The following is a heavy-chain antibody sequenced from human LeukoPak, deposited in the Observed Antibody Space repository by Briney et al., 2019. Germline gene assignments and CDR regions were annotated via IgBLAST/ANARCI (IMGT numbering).Heavy chain of an antibody. CDR2: IYHSGST. CDR3: ARALNYYDSSGYPDY. CDR1: GYSINSGYY. J-gene: IGHJ4*02. V-gene: IGHV4-38-2*01. D-gene: IGHD3-22*01. Sequence: PSETLSLTCAVSGYSINSGYYWGWIRQPPGKGLEWIGSIYHSGSTYYNPSLKSRVTISVDTSKNQFSLKLSSVTAADTAVYYCARALNYYDSSGYPDYWGQGTLVTVSS.